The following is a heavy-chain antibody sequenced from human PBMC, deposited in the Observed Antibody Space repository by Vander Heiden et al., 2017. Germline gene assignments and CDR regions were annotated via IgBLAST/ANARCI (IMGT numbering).Heavy chain of an antibody. Sequence: QVQLVESGGGVVQPGRSLRLSCAVSGFTFRSYGSHSVRQAPGKGLEWVAVISYDGSNKYYADSVKGRFTISRDNSKNTLYLQMNSLRAEDTAVYYCAKDQGRFLEWLFPDFDYWGQGTLVTVSS. CDR1: GFTFRSYG. CDR3: AKDQGRFLEWLFPDFDY. J-gene: IGHJ4*02. D-gene: IGHD3-3*01. CDR2: ISYDGSNK. V-gene: IGHV3-30*18.